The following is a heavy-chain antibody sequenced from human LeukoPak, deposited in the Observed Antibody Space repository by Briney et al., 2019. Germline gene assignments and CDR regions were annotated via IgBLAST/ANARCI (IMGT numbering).Heavy chain of an antibody. CDR1: GYTFTSYA. CDR2: INTNTGNP. D-gene: IGHD2-2*02. V-gene: IGHV7-4-1*02. J-gene: IGHJ5*02. Sequence: ASVKVSCKASGYTFTSYAMNWVRQAPGQGLEWMGWINTNTGNPTYAQGFTGRFVFSLDTSVSTAYLRISSLKAEDTAVYYCAREDFVVVPAAIYWFDPWGQGTLVTVSS. CDR3: AREDFVVVPAAIYWFDP.